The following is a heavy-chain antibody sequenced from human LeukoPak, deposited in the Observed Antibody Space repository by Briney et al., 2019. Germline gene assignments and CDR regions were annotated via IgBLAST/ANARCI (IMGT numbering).Heavy chain of an antibody. D-gene: IGHD3-10*01. J-gene: IGHJ5*02. Sequence: SVKVSCKASRGTFSSDAISWVRQAPGQGLEWMGRIIPILGIANYAQKFQGRVTITADKSTSTAYMELSSLRSEDTTVYYCARDRGGYYGSGRGPFDPWGQGTLVTVSS. CDR2: IIPILGIA. CDR1: RGTFSSDA. CDR3: ARDRGGYYGSGRGPFDP. V-gene: IGHV1-69*04.